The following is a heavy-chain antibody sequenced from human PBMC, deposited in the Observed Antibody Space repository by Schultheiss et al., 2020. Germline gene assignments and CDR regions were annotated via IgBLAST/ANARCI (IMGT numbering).Heavy chain of an antibody. CDR3: GRDGGYSANGAIDY. CDR2: ISGSSGYI. J-gene: IGHJ4*02. D-gene: IGHD5-12*01. Sequence: GGSLRLSCAASGFTFSNAWMNWVRQAPGKGLEWVSSISGSSGYIFYADSVKGRLTISRDDSKNTLYLQMNSLRFEDTAVYYCGRDGGYSANGAIDYWGPGTLVTVSS. CDR1: GFTFSNAW. V-gene: IGHV3-21*01.